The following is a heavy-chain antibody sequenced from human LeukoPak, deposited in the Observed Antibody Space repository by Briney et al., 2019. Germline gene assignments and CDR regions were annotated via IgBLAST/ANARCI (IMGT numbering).Heavy chain of an antibody. V-gene: IGHV1-69*13. CDR2: IIPIFGTA. CDR1: GCTFTSYA. D-gene: IGHD2-21*02. Sequence: GASVKVSCKASGCTFTSYAISWVRQAPGQGLEWMGGIIPIFGTANYAQKFQGRVTITADESTSTAYMELSSPRSEDTAVYYCASRSVVTAMAFDHWGQGTLVTVSS. J-gene: IGHJ4*02. CDR3: ASRSVVTAMAFDH.